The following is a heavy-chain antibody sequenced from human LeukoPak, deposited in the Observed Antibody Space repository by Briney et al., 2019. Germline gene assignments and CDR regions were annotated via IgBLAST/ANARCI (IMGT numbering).Heavy chain of an antibody. CDR3: ARGRVRYGSGSYYNVDYYYYYGMDV. CDR2: INHSGST. CDR1: GGSFSGYY. V-gene: IGHV4-34*01. Sequence: SETLSLTCAVYGGSFSGYYWSWIRQPPGKGLEWIGEINHSGSTNYNPSLKSRVTISVDTSKNQFSLKLSSVTAADTAVYYCARGRVRYGSGSYYNVDYYYYYGMDVWGQGTTVTVSS. D-gene: IGHD3-10*01. J-gene: IGHJ6*02.